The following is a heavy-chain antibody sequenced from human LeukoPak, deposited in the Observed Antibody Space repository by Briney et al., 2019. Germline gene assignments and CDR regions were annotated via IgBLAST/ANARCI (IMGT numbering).Heavy chain of an antibody. CDR3: TRGGPVAGTHKYFQH. Sequence: GSSVKVSCKASGGTFSSYAISWVRQATGQGLEWMGWMNPNNGNTDYAQKFQGRVTLTRNTSISTAYMELSSLRSEDTAVYYCTRGGPVAGTHKYFQHWGQGTLVTVSS. J-gene: IGHJ1*01. D-gene: IGHD6-19*01. CDR2: MNPNNGNT. CDR1: GGTFSSYA. V-gene: IGHV1-8*02.